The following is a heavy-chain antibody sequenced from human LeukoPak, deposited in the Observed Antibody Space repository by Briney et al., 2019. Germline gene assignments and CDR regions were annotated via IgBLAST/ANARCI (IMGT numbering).Heavy chain of an antibody. CDR3: ARGIPRGCTSCYMRVYYYYYGMDV. J-gene: IGHJ6*02. CDR1: GGSISSYY. D-gene: IGHD2-2*02. Sequence: SETLSLTCTVSGGSISSYYWSWIRQPPGKGLEWIGYIYYSGSTNYNPSLKSRVTISVDTSKNQFSLKLSSVTAADTAVYYCARGIPRGCTSCYMRVYYYYYGMDVWGQGTTVTVSS. CDR2: IYYSGST. V-gene: IGHV4-59*01.